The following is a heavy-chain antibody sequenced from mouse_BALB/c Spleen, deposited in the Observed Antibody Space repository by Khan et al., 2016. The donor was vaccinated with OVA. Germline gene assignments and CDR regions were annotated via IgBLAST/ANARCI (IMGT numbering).Heavy chain of an antibody. J-gene: IGHJ3*01. Sequence: EVELVESGGDLVKTGGSLKLSCAASGFTFSTYGMPWVRQTPDKRLEWVATISSGGHYTYYIDSVKGRFTISRDNAKNILYLQMTSLRYEDTAMYCCARLAYYYDSEGFAYWGQGTLVTVSA. CDR1: GFTFSTYG. D-gene: IGHD2-4*01. V-gene: IGHV5-6*01. CDR2: ISSGGHYT. CDR3: ARLAYYYDSEGFAY.